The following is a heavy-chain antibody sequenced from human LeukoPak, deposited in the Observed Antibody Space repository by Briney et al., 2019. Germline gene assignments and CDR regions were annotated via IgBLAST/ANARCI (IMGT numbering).Heavy chain of an antibody. Sequence: GGSLRLSCADSGFTFADYGMSWVRQAPGKGLEWVSAINWNGGSTGYADSVKGRFTISRDNAKNSLYLQMNSLRAEDTALYHCARAYYYDSSGYFPDWGQGTLVTVSS. D-gene: IGHD3-22*01. V-gene: IGHV3-20*01. CDR2: INWNGGST. CDR3: ARAYYYDSSGYFPD. CDR1: GFTFADYG. J-gene: IGHJ4*02.